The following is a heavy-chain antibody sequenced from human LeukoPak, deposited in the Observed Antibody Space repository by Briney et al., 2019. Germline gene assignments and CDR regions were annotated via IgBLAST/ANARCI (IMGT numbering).Heavy chain of an antibody. D-gene: IGHD3-3*01. CDR2: INHSGST. CDR3: ARTFRESYYDFWRGYSTLDY. CDR1: GGSFSGYY. V-gene: IGHV4-34*01. Sequence: PSETLSLTCAVYGGSFSGYYWSWIRQPPGKGLEWIGEINHSGSTSYNPSLKSRVTISVDTSKNQFSLKLSSETAADTAVYYCARTFRESYYDFWRGYSTLDYWGQGTLVTVSS. J-gene: IGHJ4*02.